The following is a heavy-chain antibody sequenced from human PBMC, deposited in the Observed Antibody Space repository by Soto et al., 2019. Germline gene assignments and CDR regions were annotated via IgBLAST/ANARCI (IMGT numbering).Heavy chain of an antibody. J-gene: IGHJ4*02. CDR1: GFTFSLYW. Sequence: PGGSLRLSCAASGFTFSLYWMHWVRQVPGKGLVWVSRINSDGSSTHYADSVKGRFTISRDTAQNTLYLEMNSLRGEDTAVSYFARPPDGSGSYYRGGVGYGGQGTRVTVSS. V-gene: IGHV3-74*01. D-gene: IGHD3-10*01. CDR3: ARPPDGSGSYYRGGVGY. CDR2: INSDGSST.